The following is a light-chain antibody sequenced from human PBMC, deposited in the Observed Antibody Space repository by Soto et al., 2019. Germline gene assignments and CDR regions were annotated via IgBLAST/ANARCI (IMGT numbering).Light chain of an antibody. J-gene: IGKJ4*01. CDR3: QQCSSSPPT. CDR2: GAS. Sequence: EIVLTQSPGTLSLSPGDRATLSYSASQSLSSRYLAWYRQKPGQAPRLLIYGASNRATGIPDRFSGSGSEIDFTLTISRLEPDDFAVYYCQQCSSSPPTFGGGTKVEIK. CDR1: QSLSSRY. V-gene: IGKV3-20*01.